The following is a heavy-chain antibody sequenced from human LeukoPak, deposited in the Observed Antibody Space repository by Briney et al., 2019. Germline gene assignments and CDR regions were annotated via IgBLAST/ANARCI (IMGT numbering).Heavy chain of an antibody. Sequence: SETLSLTCTVSGGSISSYYWSWIRQPAGKGLERIGRIYTSGSTNYNPSLKSRVTMSVDTSKNQFSLKLSSVTAADTAVYYCARDRAGASTDYFDYWGQGTLVTVSS. D-gene: IGHD3-10*01. CDR1: GGSISSYY. J-gene: IGHJ4*02. V-gene: IGHV4-4*07. CDR3: ARDRAGASTDYFDY. CDR2: IYTSGST.